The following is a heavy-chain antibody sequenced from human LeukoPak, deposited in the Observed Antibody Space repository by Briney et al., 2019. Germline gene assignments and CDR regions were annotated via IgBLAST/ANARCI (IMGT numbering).Heavy chain of an antibody. CDR1: GFIFSNYA. Sequence: PGGSLRLSCAASGFIFSNYAMSWVRQAPGKGLEWVSAVTGSGGSTYYADSVKGRFTISRDNSKNTLYLQMNSLRVEDTAVYYCAKNRGYCSGGSCYGDYWGQGTLVTVSS. CDR3: AKNRGYCSGGSCYGDY. V-gene: IGHV3-23*01. D-gene: IGHD2-15*01. CDR2: VTGSGGST. J-gene: IGHJ4*02.